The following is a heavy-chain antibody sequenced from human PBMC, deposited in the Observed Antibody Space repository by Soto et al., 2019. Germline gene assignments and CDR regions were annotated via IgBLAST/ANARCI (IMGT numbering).Heavy chain of an antibody. V-gene: IGHV4-31*03. D-gene: IGHD2-21*01. CDR2: IYVTGAV. CDR3: ARLRIATNNYKWFDP. Sequence: SETLSLTCSVSGAALNSGNYYWSWIRQVPGKGLEWIGHIYVTGAVDYNPSLRDRITISQDTSERQFSLNLRLVTAADTAVYYCARLRIATNNYKWFDPWGQGXLVTVYS. J-gene: IGHJ5*02. CDR1: GAALNSGNYY.